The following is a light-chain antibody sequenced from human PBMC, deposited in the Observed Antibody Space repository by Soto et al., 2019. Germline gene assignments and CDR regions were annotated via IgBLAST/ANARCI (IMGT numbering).Light chain of an antibody. CDR3: GAWDGSLDVVL. J-gene: IGLJ2*01. CDR2: DDN. CDR1: NSNIGSHY. V-gene: IGLV1-51*01. Sequence: QSVLTQPPSVSAAPGQKVTISCSGSNSNIGSHYVSWYQQVPGKAPKLLIYDDNKRPSGIPDRFSASKSGTSATLDIAGLQTGDEADYYCGAWDGSLDVVLFGRGTKLTVL.